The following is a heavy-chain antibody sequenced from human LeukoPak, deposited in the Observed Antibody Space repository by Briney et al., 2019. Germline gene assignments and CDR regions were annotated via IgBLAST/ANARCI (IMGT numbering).Heavy chain of an antibody. Sequence: ASVKVSCKASGYILTDYYIHWVRQAPGQGLEWMGWINPNSGDTNYAQKFQGRVTMTRDTSISTAYMELSRLRSDDTAVYYCARAHYDFWSGDTWAADYWGQGTLVTVSS. CDR1: GYILTDYY. J-gene: IGHJ4*02. D-gene: IGHD3-3*01. V-gene: IGHV1-2*02. CDR3: ARAHYDFWSGDTWAADY. CDR2: INPNSGDT.